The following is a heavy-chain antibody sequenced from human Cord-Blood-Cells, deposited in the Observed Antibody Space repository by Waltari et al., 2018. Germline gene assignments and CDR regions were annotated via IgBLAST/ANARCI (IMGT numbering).Heavy chain of an antibody. CDR3: AREREVGATIDY. CDR1: GFTFSSYG. D-gene: IGHD1-26*01. CDR2: IWYDGSNK. J-gene: IGHJ4*02. V-gene: IGHV3-33*01. Sequence: QVQLVESGGGVVQPGRSLRLSCAAAGFTFSSYGMHWVRQVPGKGLEWVAVIWYDGSNKYYADSVKGRFTISRDNSKNTLYLQMNSLRAEDTAVYYCAREREVGATIDYWGQGTLVTVSS.